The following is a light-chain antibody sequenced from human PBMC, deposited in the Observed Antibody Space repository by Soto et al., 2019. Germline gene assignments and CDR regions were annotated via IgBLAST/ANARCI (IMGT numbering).Light chain of an antibody. J-gene: IGKJ1*01. CDR2: GAS. CDR1: QSISSN. V-gene: IGKV3-15*01. Sequence: VMTQSPATLSVSPGERATLSCRASQSISSNLAWYQQKPGQAPRLLIYGASTRATGISARFSGSGSGTDFTLTISSLESEDFAVYYCQQYNNWPQTFGQGTKLEIK. CDR3: QQYNNWPQT.